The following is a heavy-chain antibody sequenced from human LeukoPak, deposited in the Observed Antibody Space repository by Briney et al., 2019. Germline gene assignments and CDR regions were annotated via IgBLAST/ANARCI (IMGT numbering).Heavy chain of an antibody. CDR1: GFTFSSYA. D-gene: IGHD3-10*01. Sequence: PGGSLRLSCAASGFTFSSYAMSWVRQAPGKGLEWVSAISGSGGSTYYADSVKGRFTISRDNSKNTLYLQMNSLRAEDTAVYYCAKDPRENYYGSGSYPDYWGQGTLVTVSS. V-gene: IGHV3-23*01. CDR2: ISGSGGST. CDR3: AKDPRENYYGSGSYPDY. J-gene: IGHJ4*02.